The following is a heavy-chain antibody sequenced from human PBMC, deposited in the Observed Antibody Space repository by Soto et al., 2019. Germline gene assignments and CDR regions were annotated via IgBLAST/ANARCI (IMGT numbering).Heavy chain of an antibody. CDR1: GFTFSSYG. D-gene: IGHD3-22*01. CDR3: AKDEAITYYYDSSGYYSLDY. Sequence: GGSLRLSCAASGFTFSSYGMHWVRQAPGKGLEWVAVISYDGSNKYYADSVKGRFTISRDNSKNTLYLQMNSLRAEDTAVYYCAKDEAITYYYDSSGYYSLDYWGQGTLVTVSS. J-gene: IGHJ4*02. V-gene: IGHV3-30*18. CDR2: ISYDGSNK.